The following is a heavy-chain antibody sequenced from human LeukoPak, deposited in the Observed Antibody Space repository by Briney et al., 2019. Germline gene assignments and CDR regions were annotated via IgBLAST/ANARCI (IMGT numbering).Heavy chain of an antibody. V-gene: IGHV1-69*06. CDR1: GGTFSSYA. Sequence: SVKVSCKASGGTFSSYAISWVRQAPGQGLEWMGGIIPIFGTANYAQKFQGRVTITADKSTSTAYMEPSRLRSDDTAVYYCARTQNSSSWYGLGFDPWGQGTLVTVSS. J-gene: IGHJ5*02. CDR2: IIPIFGTA. D-gene: IGHD6-13*01. CDR3: ARTQNSSSWYGLGFDP.